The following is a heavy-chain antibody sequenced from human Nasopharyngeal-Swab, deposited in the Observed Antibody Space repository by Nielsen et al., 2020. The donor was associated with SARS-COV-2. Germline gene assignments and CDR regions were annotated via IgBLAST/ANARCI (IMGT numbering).Heavy chain of an antibody. CDR3: AKGVGYGDTGCFDE. D-gene: IGHD4-17*01. V-gene: IGHV3-23*01. J-gene: IGHJ4*02. CDR1: GFTYSTYA. Sequence: GESLKISCAAPGFTYSTYAMNWVRQAPGKGLEWVSGISGSGGNTYYADSVKGRFTISRDNSMETLYLQMNSLRVEDTAVYYCAKGVGYGDTGCFDEWGQGTLVSASS. CDR2: ISGSGGNT.